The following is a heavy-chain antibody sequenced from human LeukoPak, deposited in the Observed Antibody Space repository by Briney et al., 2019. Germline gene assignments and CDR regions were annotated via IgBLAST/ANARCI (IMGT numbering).Heavy chain of an antibody. Sequence: GGSLRLSCAASGFTFSSYAMSWVRQAPGKGLEWVSAISGSGGSTYYADSVKGRFTISRDNSKNTLYLQMNSLRAEDTAVYYCAKAKKYCSGGSCYYFDYWGQGILVTVPS. CDR3: AKAKKYCSGGSCYYFDY. CDR2: ISGSGGST. D-gene: IGHD2-15*01. V-gene: IGHV3-23*01. CDR1: GFTFSSYA. J-gene: IGHJ4*02.